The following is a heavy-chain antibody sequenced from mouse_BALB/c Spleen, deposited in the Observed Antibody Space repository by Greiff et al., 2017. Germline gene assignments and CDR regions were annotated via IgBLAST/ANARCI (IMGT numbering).Heavy chain of an antibody. D-gene: IGHD2-3*01. Sequence: QVHVKQSGAELVRPGTSVKISCKASGYTFTNYWLGWVKQRPGHGLEWIGDIYPGGGYTNYNEKFKGKATLTADTSSSTAYMQLSSLTSEDSAVYFCARYDGYYFDYWGQGTTLTVSS. CDR1: GYTFTNYW. J-gene: IGHJ2*01. CDR3: ARYDGYYFDY. CDR2: IYPGGGYT. V-gene: IGHV1-63*02.